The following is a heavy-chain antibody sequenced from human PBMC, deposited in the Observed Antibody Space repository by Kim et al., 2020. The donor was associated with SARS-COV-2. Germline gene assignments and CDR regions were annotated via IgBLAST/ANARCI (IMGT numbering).Heavy chain of an antibody. Sequence: GGSLRLSCAASGFTFSSYAMSWVRQAPGKGLEWVSVISGSGDNTCYADSVKGRFTISRDKSKNTLYLQMNSLRAEDTAVYYCTKSTYDIVLVPAAPVLDYWGERALVTVSS. CDR1: GFTFSSYA. V-gene: IGHV3-23*01. CDR3: TKSTYDIVLVPAAPVLDY. CDR2: ISGSGDNT. D-gene: IGHD2-2*01. J-gene: IGHJ4*02.